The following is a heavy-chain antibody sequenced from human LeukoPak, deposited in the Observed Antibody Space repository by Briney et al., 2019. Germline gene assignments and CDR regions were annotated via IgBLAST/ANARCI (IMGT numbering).Heavy chain of an antibody. J-gene: IGHJ4*02. CDR1: GGSISSSSYY. CDR3: ASTIVATILYYFDY. D-gene: IGHD5-12*01. Sequence: SETLSLTCTVSGGSISSSSYYWGWIRQPPGTGLEWIGSIYYSGSTYYNPSLKSRVTISVDTSKNQFSLKLSSVTAADTAVYYCASTIVATILYYFDYWGQGTLVTVSS. V-gene: IGHV4-39*07. CDR2: IYYSGST.